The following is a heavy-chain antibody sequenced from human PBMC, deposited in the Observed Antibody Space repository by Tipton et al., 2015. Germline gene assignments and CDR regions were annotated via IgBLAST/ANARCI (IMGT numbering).Heavy chain of an antibody. Sequence: SLRLSRAASGLTFSSDSMKWVRQAPERGLEWISSITSTSTYTHYSHSVKGRFTISRDNAKNSLNLQMNNLTAVDTAVYYWAGGTGPTYYYGIDAWGQVTTGTVAS. D-gene: IGHD1-1*01. V-gene: IGHV3-21*01. CDR3: AGGTGPTYYYGIDA. CDR1: GLTFSSDS. J-gene: IGHJ6*02. CDR2: ITSTSTYT.